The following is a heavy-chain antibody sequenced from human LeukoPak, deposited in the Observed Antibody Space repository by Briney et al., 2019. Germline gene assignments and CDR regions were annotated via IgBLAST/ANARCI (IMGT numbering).Heavy chain of an antibody. V-gene: IGHV1-58*02. CDR1: GFTFTSSA. CDR3: ASGGGATTIFGVVIGGDAFDI. CDR2: IVVGSGNT. D-gene: IGHD3-3*01. J-gene: IGHJ3*02. Sequence: GTSVKVSCKASGFTFTSSAMQWVRQARGQRLEWIGWIVVGSGNTNYAQKFQERVTITRNTSISTAYMELSSLRSEDTAVYYCASGGGATTIFGVVIGGDAFDIWGQGTMVTVSS.